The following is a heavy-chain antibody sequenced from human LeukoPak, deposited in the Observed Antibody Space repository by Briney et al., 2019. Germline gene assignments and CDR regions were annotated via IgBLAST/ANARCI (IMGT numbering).Heavy chain of an antibody. CDR1: GFTFSEAW. J-gene: IGHJ4*02. Sequence: GGSLRLSPAASGFTFSEAWMSWLPQAPGKGLEWVGRIKSKTDGGTIDYAAPVKGRFTISRDDSKNTLYLQMNSLKTEDTAVYYCTKYSESFSFDSWGQGTLVTVSS. D-gene: IGHD1-26*01. CDR2: IKSKTDGGTI. CDR3: TKYSESFSFDS. V-gene: IGHV3-15*01.